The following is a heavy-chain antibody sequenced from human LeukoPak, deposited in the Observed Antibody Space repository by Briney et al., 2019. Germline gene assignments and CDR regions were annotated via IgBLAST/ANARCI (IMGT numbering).Heavy chain of an antibody. CDR3: ARGLGTNGREEY. J-gene: IGHJ4*02. CDR2: INAGNGNT. D-gene: IGHD1-1*01. Sequence: ASVKVSCKASGYTFTSYAMHWVRQAPGQGLEWMGWINAGNGNTKYSQKFQGRVTITRDTSASTAYMELSSLRSEDTAVYYCARGLGTNGREEYWGQGTLVTVSS. V-gene: IGHV1-3*01. CDR1: GYTFTSYA.